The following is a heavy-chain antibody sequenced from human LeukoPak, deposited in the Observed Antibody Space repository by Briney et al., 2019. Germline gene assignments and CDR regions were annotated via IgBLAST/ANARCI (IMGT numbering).Heavy chain of an antibody. CDR3: ARDLYGDYYYYYGMDV. V-gene: IGHV1-2*02. CDR2: INPNSCGT. D-gene: IGHD4-17*01. Sequence: GASVKVSCKSSGFTFTGYYMHWVRQAPGQGLEWMGWINPNSCGTNYAQKFQGRVTMTRDTSINTAYMELSRLRSDDTAVYFRARDLYGDYYYYYGMDVWGQGTTVTVSS. CDR1: GFTFTGYY. J-gene: IGHJ6*02.